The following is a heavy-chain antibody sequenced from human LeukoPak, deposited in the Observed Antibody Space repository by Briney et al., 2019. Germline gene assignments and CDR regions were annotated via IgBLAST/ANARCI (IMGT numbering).Heavy chain of an antibody. CDR2: IKTEGSVR. D-gene: IGHD2-21*01. Sequence: GGSLRLSCAASGFDFSTFWMAWIRQAPGKGLEWVAYIKTEGSVRPYMDSMEGRFNISSENAGSSLYLPINSLSAEDTALYYSVRASDYQRNSGVRYAHYDALDSWGHGTMVTVSS. V-gene: IGHV3-7*01. CDR1: GFDFSTFW. J-gene: IGHJ3*02. CDR3: VRASDYQRNSGVRYAHYDALDS.